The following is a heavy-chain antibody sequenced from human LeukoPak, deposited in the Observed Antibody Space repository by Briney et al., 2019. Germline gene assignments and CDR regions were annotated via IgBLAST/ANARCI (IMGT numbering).Heavy chain of an antibody. J-gene: IGHJ6*03. CDR2: IIPIFGTA. V-gene: IGHV1-69*13. D-gene: IGHD3-3*01. Sequence: SVKVSCKASGGTLSSYAISWVRQAPGQGLEWMGGIIPIFGTANYAQKFQGRVTITADESTSTAYMELSSLRSEDTAVYYCARDRPGDEDDSWNMDVWGKGTTVTVSS. CDR1: GGTLSSYA. CDR3: ARDRPGDEDDSWNMDV.